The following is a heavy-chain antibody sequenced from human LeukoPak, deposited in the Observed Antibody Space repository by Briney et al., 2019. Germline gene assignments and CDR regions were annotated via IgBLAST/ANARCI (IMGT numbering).Heavy chain of an antibody. CDR1: GGSISSYY. D-gene: IGHD1-26*01. Sequence: PSETLSLTCTVSGGSISSYYWSWIRQPPGRGLEWIGYIYYNGNTNYSPSLKSRVTMSVDTSKNLFSLKVSSVTAADTAVYYCARGRSNYYGMDVWGQGTTVTVSS. J-gene: IGHJ6*02. CDR2: IYYNGNT. CDR3: ARGRSNYYGMDV. V-gene: IGHV4-59*01.